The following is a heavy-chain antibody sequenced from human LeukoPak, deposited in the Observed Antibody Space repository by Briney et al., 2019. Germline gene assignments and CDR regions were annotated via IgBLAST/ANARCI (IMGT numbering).Heavy chain of an antibody. Sequence: GGSLRLSCAASGFTFSIYAMIWVRQAPGKGLEGVAIISSSGVSIHYTDSVKGRFTISRDNSKNTLYLQMNSLRVEDTAVYYCAKDGSYYFDYWGQGTLVTVSS. V-gene: IGHV3-23*01. CDR3: AKDGSYYFDY. CDR2: ISSSGVSI. J-gene: IGHJ4*02. CDR1: GFTFSIYA.